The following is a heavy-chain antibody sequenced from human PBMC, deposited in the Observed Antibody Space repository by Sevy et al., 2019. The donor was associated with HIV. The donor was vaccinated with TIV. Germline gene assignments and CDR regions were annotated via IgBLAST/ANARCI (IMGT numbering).Heavy chain of an antibody. Sequence: ASVKVACKASGYTFTGYYMHWVRQAPGQGLEWMGWINPNSGGTTYAKKFQGRVTMNRDTSISTAYMMLSRLRSDDTVVYYCARGATTVLTPSFAFDIWGQWTMVTVS. CDR3: ARGATTVLTPSFAFDI. J-gene: IGHJ3*02. CDR1: GYTFTGYY. CDR2: INPNSGGT. V-gene: IGHV1-2*02. D-gene: IGHD4-17*01.